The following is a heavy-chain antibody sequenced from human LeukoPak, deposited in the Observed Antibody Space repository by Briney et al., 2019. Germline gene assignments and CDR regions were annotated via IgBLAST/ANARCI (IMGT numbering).Heavy chain of an antibody. J-gene: IGHJ6*03. V-gene: IGHV3-30*02. Sequence: PGGSLRLSCAASGFTFSSYGMHWVRQARGKGLERVALIRYDGSNKYYADSVKGRFTIPRDNSKNTLYLQMNSLRAEETAVYYCAKVRFGDWYMDVWGKGTTVTISS. CDR2: IRYDGSNK. CDR3: AKVRFGDWYMDV. D-gene: IGHD3-10*01. CDR1: GFTFSSYG.